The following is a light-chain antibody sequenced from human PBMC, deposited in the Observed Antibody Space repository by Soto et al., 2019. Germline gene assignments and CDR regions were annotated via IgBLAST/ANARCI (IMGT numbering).Light chain of an antibody. CDR2: NTN. Sequence: QAVVTQEPSLTVSPGGTVTLTCGSSTGAVTSSHFCYWIQQKPGQAPRTLIYNTNNKHSWTPARFSASLLGGKAALTLSGAQPEDEADYYCLLAYIGARVFGGGTKLT. CDR3: LLAYIGARV. V-gene: IGLV7-46*01. J-gene: IGLJ2*01. CDR1: TGAVTSSHF.